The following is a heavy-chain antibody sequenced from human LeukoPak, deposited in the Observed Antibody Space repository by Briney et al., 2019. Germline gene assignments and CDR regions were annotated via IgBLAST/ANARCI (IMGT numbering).Heavy chain of an antibody. CDR1: GFTFDDYA. D-gene: IGHD6-13*01. CDR3: ARYSSSSD. CDR2: ISWNSGSI. Sequence: PGRSLRLSCAASGFTFDDYAMHWVRQAPGKGLEWVSGISWNSGSIGYADSVKGRFTISRDNSRNTLYLQMNSLRSEDTAVYYCARYSSSSDWGQGTLVTVSS. J-gene: IGHJ4*02. V-gene: IGHV3-9*01.